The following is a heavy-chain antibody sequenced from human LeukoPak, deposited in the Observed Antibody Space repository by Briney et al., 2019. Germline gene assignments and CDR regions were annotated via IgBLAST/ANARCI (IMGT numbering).Heavy chain of an antibody. Sequence: GGSLRLSCAASGFTFSDYYMSWIRQAPGKGLEWVSYISSSGSTIYYADSVKGRFTISRDNAKNSLYLQMNSLRAEDTAVYYRARHKWELISDNWFDPWGQGTLVTVSS. J-gene: IGHJ5*02. CDR1: GFTFSDYY. D-gene: IGHD1-26*01. V-gene: IGHV3-11*01. CDR3: ARHKWELISDNWFDP. CDR2: ISSSGSTI.